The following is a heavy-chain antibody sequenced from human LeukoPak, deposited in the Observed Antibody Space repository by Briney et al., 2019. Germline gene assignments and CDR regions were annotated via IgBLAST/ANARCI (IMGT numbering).Heavy chain of an antibody. V-gene: IGHV1-46*01. D-gene: IGHD3-22*01. CDR3: ARRALGSSYYYCFDY. CDR1: GYTFTSYY. Sequence: ASVKVSCKASGYTFTSYYMHWGRQAPGQGLEWLGMINPSGGSTSYAQKFQGRVTMTTDTSTSAVYMELSSLRSEDTAVYYCARRALGSSYYYCFDYWGQGTLVTVSS. CDR2: INPSGGST. J-gene: IGHJ4*02.